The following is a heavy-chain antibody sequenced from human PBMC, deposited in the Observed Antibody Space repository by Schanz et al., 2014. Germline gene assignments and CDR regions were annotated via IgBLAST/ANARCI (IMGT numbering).Heavy chain of an antibody. CDR2: IKHDGSVK. CDR1: TFTFSSDW. CDR3: ARGRVLES. Sequence: EVQLVASGGGLVQPGGSLRLSCAASTFTFSSDWMSWVRQAPGKGPEWVANIKHDGSVKDYVDSVKGRFTISRDNAKNSLFLQMNSLRPEDTAVYYCARGRVLESWGQGTLVTVSS. J-gene: IGHJ5*02. V-gene: IGHV3-7*02. D-gene: IGHD1-1*01.